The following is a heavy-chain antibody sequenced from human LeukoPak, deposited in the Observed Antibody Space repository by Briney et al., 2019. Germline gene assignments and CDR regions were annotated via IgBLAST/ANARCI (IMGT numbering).Heavy chain of an antibody. Sequence: SETLSLTCSISGGSMSNYYWSWIRQPPGKALEWIGYIYDTGSTNYNPSLKSRVTISIDTSKNQFSLKLSSVTAADTALYYCARDYTMTHASDIWGQGTLVTVSS. CDR3: ARDYTMTHASDI. J-gene: IGHJ3*02. CDR1: GGSMSNYY. D-gene: IGHD3-22*01. V-gene: IGHV4-59*01. CDR2: IYDTGST.